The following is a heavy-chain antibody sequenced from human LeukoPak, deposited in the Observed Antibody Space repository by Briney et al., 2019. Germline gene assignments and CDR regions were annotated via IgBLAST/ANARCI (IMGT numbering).Heavy chain of an antibody. D-gene: IGHD3-3*01. Sequence: PGGSLRLSCAASGSTFSSYSMNWVRQAPGKGLEWVSSISSSSSYIYYADSVKGRFTISRDNAKNSLYLQMNSLRAEDTAVYYCASGIWSGYPYFDYWGQGTLVTVSS. CDR3: ASGIWSGYPYFDY. CDR2: ISSSSSYI. CDR1: GSTFSSYS. V-gene: IGHV3-21*01. J-gene: IGHJ4*02.